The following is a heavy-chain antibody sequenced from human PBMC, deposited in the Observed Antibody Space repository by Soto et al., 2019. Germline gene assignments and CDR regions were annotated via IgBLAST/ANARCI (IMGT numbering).Heavy chain of an antibody. D-gene: IGHD3-16*01. CDR2: IYYSGST. CDR1: GGSISSSSYY. J-gene: IGHJ5*02. CDR3: ARSIMTTFGGENWFDP. Sequence: SETLSLTCTVSGGSISSSSYYWGWIRQPPGKGLEWIGSIYYSGSTYYNPSLKSRVTISVDTSKNQFSLKLSSVTAADTAVYYCARSIMTTFGGENWFDPWGQGTLVTVSS. V-gene: IGHV4-39*01.